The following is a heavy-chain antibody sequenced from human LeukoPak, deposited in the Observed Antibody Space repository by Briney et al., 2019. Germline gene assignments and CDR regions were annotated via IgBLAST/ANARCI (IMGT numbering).Heavy chain of an antibody. Sequence: GGSLRLSCGASGFSFTTYWMGWVRQAPGKGLEWVANIKQDGTEKYYVDSVKGRFTISRDSAKNSLYLQMNSLRVEDTAVYYCAKLAKYFYGSETYYFFEHWGQGTPVTASS. J-gene: IGHJ4*02. CDR3: AKLAKYFYGSETYYFFEH. V-gene: IGHV3-7*01. CDR1: GFSFTTYW. D-gene: IGHD3-10*01. CDR2: IKQDGTEK.